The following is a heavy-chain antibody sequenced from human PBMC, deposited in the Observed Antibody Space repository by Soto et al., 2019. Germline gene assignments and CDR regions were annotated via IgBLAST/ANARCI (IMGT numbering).Heavy chain of an antibody. CDR2: ISGSGGST. CDR1: GFTFSSYA. J-gene: IGHJ4*02. D-gene: IGHD3-22*01. CDR3: AKGSSPLDYYYDSSGYYYFDY. V-gene: IGHV3-23*01. Sequence: GGSLRLSCAASGFTFSSYAMSWVRQAPGKGLEWVSAISGSGGSTYYADSVKGRFTISRDNSKNTLYLQMNSLRAEDTAVYYCAKGSSPLDYYYDSSGYYYFDYWGQGTLVTVSS.